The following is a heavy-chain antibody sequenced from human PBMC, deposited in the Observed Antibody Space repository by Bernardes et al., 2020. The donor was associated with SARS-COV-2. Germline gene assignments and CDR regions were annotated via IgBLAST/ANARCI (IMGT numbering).Heavy chain of an antibody. Sequence: ASVKVSCKASGYTFTGYYMHWVRQAPGQGLEWMGWINPNSGGTNYAQKFQGRVTMTRDTSISTAYMELSRLRSDDTAVYYCARGGVWFGVLDAFDIWGQGTMVTVSS. J-gene: IGHJ3*02. CDR1: GYTFTGYY. CDR3: ARGGVWFGVLDAFDI. V-gene: IGHV1-2*02. D-gene: IGHD3-10*01. CDR2: INPNSGGT.